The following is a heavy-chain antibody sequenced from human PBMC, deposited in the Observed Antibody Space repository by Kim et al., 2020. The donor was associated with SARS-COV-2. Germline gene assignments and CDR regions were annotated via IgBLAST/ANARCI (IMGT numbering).Heavy chain of an antibody. J-gene: IGHJ5*02. Sequence: GESLKISCKGSGYSFTSYWISWVRQMPGKGLEWMGRIYPSDSYTNYSPSFQGHVTIAADKSISTAYLQWSSLKASDTAMYYCARGGATWASPLRGWFDPWGQGTLVTVSS. CDR1: GYSFTSYW. D-gene: IGHD2-21*01. CDR2: IYPSDSYT. CDR3: ARGGATWASPLRGWFDP. V-gene: IGHV5-10-1*01.